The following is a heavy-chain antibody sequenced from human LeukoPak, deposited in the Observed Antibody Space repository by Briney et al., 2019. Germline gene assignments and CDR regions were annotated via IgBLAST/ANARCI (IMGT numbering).Heavy chain of an antibody. CDR1: GFTFSSYS. CDR2: ISSTCSAI. D-gene: IGHD2-2*01. Sequence: GGSLRLSCAASGFTFSSYSMNWVRQAPGKGLEWVSYISSTCSAIYYADSVKGRFTISRDDAKNSLYLQMSSLRAEDTAVYYCARDGIVVVPAASFDYWGQGTLVAVSS. CDR3: ARDGIVVVPAASFDY. V-gene: IGHV3-48*04. J-gene: IGHJ4*02.